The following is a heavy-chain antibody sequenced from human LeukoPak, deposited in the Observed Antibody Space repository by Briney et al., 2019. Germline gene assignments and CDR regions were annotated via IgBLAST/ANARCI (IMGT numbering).Heavy chain of an antibody. CDR3: AREGYYGSGSPPSLYFDY. Sequence: PGGPLRLSCAASGFTFRNYVIHWVRQAPGKGLEWVAVTSSDLNVKLYADSVKGRFTISRDNSRSTLYLQMNSLRPEDTAIYYCAREGYYGSGSPPSLYFDYWGQGTLVTVSS. CDR2: TSSDLNVK. V-gene: IGHV3-30-3*01. J-gene: IGHJ4*02. D-gene: IGHD3-10*01. CDR1: GFTFRNYV.